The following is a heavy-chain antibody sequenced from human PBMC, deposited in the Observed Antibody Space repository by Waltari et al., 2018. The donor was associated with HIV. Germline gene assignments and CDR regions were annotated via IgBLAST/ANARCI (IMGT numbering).Heavy chain of an antibody. J-gene: IGHJ5*02. D-gene: IGHD3-10*01. Sequence: QVQLQESGPGLVKPSETLSLTCTVSGGSFSTYYWSWIRQPPGKGLEGMGYIYYNGGTKYNPSLKNRVTMTIDTSKTQFSLELSSVTTADTAIYYCARDFYGSGIGLSRGRRYFDPWGQGALVTVSS. V-gene: IGHV4-59*01. CDR2: IYYNGGT. CDR3: ARDFYGSGIGLSRGRRYFDP. CDR1: GGSFSTYY.